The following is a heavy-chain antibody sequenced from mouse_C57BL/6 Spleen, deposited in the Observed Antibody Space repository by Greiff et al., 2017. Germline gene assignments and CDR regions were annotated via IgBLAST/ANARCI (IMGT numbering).Heavy chain of an antibody. J-gene: IGHJ1*03. D-gene: IGHD1-1*01. CDR3: TTWITTVVATRYFDV. CDR1: GFNIKDYY. V-gene: IGHV14-1*01. CDR2: IDPEDGDT. Sequence: VQLQQPGAELVRPGASVKLSCTASGFNIKDYYMHWVKQRPEQGLEWIGRIDPEDGDTEYAPKFQGKATMTADTSSNTAYLQLSSLTSEDTAVYYCTTWITTVVATRYFDVWGTGTTVTVSS.